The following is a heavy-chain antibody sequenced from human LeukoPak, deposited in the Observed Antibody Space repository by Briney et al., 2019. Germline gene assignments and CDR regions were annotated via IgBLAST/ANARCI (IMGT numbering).Heavy chain of an antibody. V-gene: IGHV3-48*03. Sequence: GGSLRLSCAASGFTFSYCEMNWVRQAPGKGLDWVSYISYSGSGIYYADSVKGRFTISRDNAKNSLYLQMNSLRAEDTAVYYCARVLELAAAGTGFDPWGQGALVTVSS. CDR1: GFTFSYCE. CDR2: ISYSGSGI. CDR3: ARVLELAAAGTGFDP. D-gene: IGHD6-13*01. J-gene: IGHJ5*02.